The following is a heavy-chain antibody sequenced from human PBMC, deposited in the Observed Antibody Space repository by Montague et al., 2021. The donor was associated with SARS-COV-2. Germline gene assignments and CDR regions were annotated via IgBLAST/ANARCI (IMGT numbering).Heavy chain of an antibody. Sequence: SLRLSCAASGFTFTNYWLSWLRQAPGKGPEWVANINQGGTEIHYLDSVNGRFTISRDNAKNSLYLQMNSLRAEDTAVYYCARRNYGGDKYYYYGTDVWGQGTTVTVSS. J-gene: IGHJ6*02. CDR2: INQGGTEI. CDR1: GFTFTNYW. CDR3: ARRNYGGDKYYYYGTDV. V-gene: IGHV3-7*01. D-gene: IGHD4-23*01.